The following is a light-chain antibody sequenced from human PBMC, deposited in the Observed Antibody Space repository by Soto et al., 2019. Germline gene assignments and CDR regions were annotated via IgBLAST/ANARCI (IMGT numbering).Light chain of an antibody. Sequence: DIQMTQSPSSLSASIGDRVTITCRASQSISGHLNWYQQKPGKTPDLLIYEASSLQSGVPSRFSGSGSGTDFTLTISTLQSIDFATYYCQHSYSAPYTFGQGTKLEIK. CDR3: QHSYSAPYT. CDR1: QSISGH. V-gene: IGKV1-39*01. J-gene: IGKJ2*01. CDR2: EAS.